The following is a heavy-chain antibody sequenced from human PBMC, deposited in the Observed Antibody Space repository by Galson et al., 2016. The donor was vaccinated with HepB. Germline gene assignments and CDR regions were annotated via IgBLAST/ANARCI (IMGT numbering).Heavy chain of an antibody. Sequence: SLRLSCAASGFIFNSYSMNWVRQAPGKGLEWVSSISIRGDYMYYADSVKGRFTISRDNARNSMYLQMNSLRVEDTAVYYFARSKDSRWYSSFDYWGQGTLATVSS. J-gene: IGHJ4*02. CDR2: ISIRGDYM. D-gene: IGHD6-13*01. CDR3: ARSKDSRWYSSFDY. CDR1: GFIFNSYS. V-gene: IGHV3-21*01.